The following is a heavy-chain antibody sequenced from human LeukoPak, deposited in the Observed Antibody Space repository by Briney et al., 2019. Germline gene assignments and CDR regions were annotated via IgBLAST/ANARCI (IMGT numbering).Heavy chain of an antibody. V-gene: IGHV3-72*01. Sequence: PGGSLRLSCAASGFTFSDHYMDWVRQAPGKGLEWVGRTRNKANSYTTEYPASVKGRFTISRDDSKNSLYLQMNSLKTEDTAVYYCAREPLDYWGQGTLVTVSS. CDR3: AREPLDY. CDR1: GFTFSDHY. CDR2: TRNKANSYTT. D-gene: IGHD1-26*01. J-gene: IGHJ4*02.